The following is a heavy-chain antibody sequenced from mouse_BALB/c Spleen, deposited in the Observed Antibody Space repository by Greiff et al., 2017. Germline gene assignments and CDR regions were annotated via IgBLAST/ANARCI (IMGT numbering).Heavy chain of an antibody. D-gene: IGHD2-3*01. Sequence: EVQLVESGPGLVKPSQSLSLTCTVTGYSITSDYAWNWIRQFPGNKLEWMGYISYSGSTSYNPSLKSRISITRDTSKNQFFLQLNSVTTEDTATYYCARRDGYGWFAYWGQGTLVTVSA. CDR1: GYSITSDYA. CDR3: ARRDGYGWFAY. J-gene: IGHJ3*01. CDR2: ISYSGST. V-gene: IGHV3-2*02.